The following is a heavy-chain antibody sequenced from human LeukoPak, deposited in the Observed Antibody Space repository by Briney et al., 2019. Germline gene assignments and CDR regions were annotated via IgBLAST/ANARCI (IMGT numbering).Heavy chain of an antibody. Sequence: GGSLRLSCAASGFTLRSYTMNWVRQAPGKGLEWVSSIGISSNKIYYADSVKGRFTISRDNAKNSLYLQMNSLSAEDTAVYYCARGGIAVAGGFFDYWGQGILVTVSS. D-gene: IGHD6-19*01. J-gene: IGHJ4*02. CDR3: ARGGIAVAGGFFDY. CDR2: IGISSNKI. CDR1: GFTLRSYT. V-gene: IGHV3-21*01.